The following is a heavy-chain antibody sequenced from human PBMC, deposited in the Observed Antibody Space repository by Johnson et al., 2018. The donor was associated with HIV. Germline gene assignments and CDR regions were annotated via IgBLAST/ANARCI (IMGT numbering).Heavy chain of an antibody. CDR2: ISYDGSDK. V-gene: IGHV3-30*14. J-gene: IGHJ3*02. D-gene: IGHD6-19*01. CDR3: ARDGWGSRGWDDAFDI. Sequence: QVQLVESGGGVVQPGRSLRLSCAASGFTFSSYAMHWVRQAPAKGLEWVAVISYDGSDKYYADSVKGRFTISRDSSKNTLYLQMNSLRAEGTAVYYCARDGWGSRGWDDAFDIWGQGTMVSVSS. CDR1: GFTFSSYA.